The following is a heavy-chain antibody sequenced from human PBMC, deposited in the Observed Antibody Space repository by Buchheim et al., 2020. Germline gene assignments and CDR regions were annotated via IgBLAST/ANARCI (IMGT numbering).Heavy chain of an antibody. CDR1: GFTFSSYW. J-gene: IGHJ4*02. CDR2: IKQDGSEK. CDR3: ARARNRYFDY. V-gene: IGHV3-7*03. Sequence: EVQLVESGGGLVQPGGSLRLSCEASGFTFSSYWMSWVRQAPGKGLEWVASIKQDGSEKYCVDSVKGRFTIYRDNAKHSLYLQMNSLRVEDTAVYYCARARNRYFDYWGQGTL.